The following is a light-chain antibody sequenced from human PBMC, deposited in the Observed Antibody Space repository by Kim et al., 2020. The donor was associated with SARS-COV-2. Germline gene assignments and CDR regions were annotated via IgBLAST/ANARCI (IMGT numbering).Light chain of an antibody. J-gene: IGLJ3*02. CDR2: YDS. V-gene: IGLV3-21*04. CDR3: QVWDSSSDHPV. CDR1: NMGSKS. Sequence: SYELTQPPSVSVAPGQTARITCGGNNMGSKSVNWYQQKPGQAPVLVIYYDSDRPSGIPERFSGSNSGNTATLTISRVEAGDEADYDCQVWDSSSDHPVFGGGTQMSV.